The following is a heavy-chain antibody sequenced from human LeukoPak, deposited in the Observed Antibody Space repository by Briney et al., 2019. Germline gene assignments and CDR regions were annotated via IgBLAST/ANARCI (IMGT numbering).Heavy chain of an antibody. CDR1: AFTFSSYE. CDR2: MSSSGITI. D-gene: IGHD1-26*01. CDR3: ARERSYYGSTSY. V-gene: IGHV3-48*03. Sequence: GGSLRLSCEASAFTFSSYEMNWVRQAPGKGLEWVSFMSSSGITIFYADSVKGRFTISRDNARNSLYLQMNSLRAEDTAVYYCARERSYYGSTSYWGQGTLVTVAS. J-gene: IGHJ4*02.